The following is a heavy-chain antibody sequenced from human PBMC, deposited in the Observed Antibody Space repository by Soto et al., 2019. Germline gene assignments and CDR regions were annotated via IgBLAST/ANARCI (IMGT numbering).Heavy chain of an antibody. CDR2: ISHDGNKT. D-gene: IGHD1-20*01. V-gene: IGHV3-30*18. J-gene: IGHJ5*02. CDR1: GFTFTTHG. CDR3: ANDALFSALTDPRSPPHH. Sequence: PGGSLTLSCAASGFTFTTHGMHWVRQVPGKGLEWVSFISHDGNKTYYADSVKGRFTISRDNSKNTLSLEVNSLKVEDTAVYYCANDALFSALTDPRSPPHHWGQGTLVTVSS.